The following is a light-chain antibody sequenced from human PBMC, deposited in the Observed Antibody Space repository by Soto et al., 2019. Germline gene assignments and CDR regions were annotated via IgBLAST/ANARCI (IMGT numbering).Light chain of an antibody. CDR1: QSVSSSY. CDR3: QQYGSSPGT. CDR2: GAY. V-gene: IGKV3-20*01. Sequence: EIVLTQSPGTLSLSPGERATLSCRASQSVSSSYLAWYQQKPGQAPGRLIYGAYNRATGIPDRFSGSGSGTDFTLTISRLEPEDFAVYYCQQYGSSPGTFGQGTKVEIK. J-gene: IGKJ1*01.